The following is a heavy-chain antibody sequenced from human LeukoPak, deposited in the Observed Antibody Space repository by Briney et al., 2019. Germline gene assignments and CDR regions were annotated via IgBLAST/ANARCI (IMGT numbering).Heavy chain of an antibody. CDR3: TRAGIGYCSAGNCYYDSFDI. D-gene: IGHD2-15*01. J-gene: IGHJ3*02. CDR1: GGSTRSSSYY. CDR2: IYYSGSI. Sequence: SETLSLTCTVSGGSTRSSSYYWGWIRQPPGKGLEWIGNIYYSGSIYYNPSLKSRVTISVDTSKNQFSLKLSSVTAADTAVYYCTRAGIGYCSAGNCYYDSFDIWGQGTMVTVSS. V-gene: IGHV4-39*01.